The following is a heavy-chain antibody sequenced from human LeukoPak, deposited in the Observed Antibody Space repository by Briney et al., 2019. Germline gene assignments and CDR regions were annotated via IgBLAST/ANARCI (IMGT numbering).Heavy chain of an antibody. CDR2: IYVDGRTT. J-gene: IGHJ5*02. CDR1: GFTFSNYW. Sequence: GGSLRLSCVASGFTFSNYWMHWVRQPPGKGLVWVSRIYVDGRTTNYADSVEGRFTISRDNAKNTVYLEMNSLSVEDTATYYCIRDFRSADLWGQGTLVTVTS. V-gene: IGHV3-74*01. CDR3: IRDFRSADL.